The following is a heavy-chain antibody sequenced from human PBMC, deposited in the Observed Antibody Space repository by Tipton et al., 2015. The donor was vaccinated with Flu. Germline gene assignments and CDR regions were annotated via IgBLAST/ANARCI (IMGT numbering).Heavy chain of an antibody. CDR2: INQDGSEK. CDR1: GFTFSTYW. D-gene: IGHD1-26*01. V-gene: IGHV3-7*01. CDR3: ASLRGSGSYSRYAFDF. Sequence: GSLRLSCAASGFTFSTYWMNLLRQAPGKGLEWVANINQDGSEKYSVDSVKGRFTVSRDNARSSLYLQMNSLRAEDTAVYYCASLRGSGSYSRYAFDFWGQGTMVTVSS. J-gene: IGHJ3*01.